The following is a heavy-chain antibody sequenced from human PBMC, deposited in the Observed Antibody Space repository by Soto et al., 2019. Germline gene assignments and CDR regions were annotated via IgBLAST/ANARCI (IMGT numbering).Heavy chain of an antibody. J-gene: IGHJ4*02. V-gene: IGHV3-74*01. CDR2: IKTDGSST. CDR1: GFTFSSYW. CDR3: ARVGVGHYEFDY. Sequence: EVQLVESGGALVQPGGSLRLSCAASGFTFSSYWMHWVRQVPGEGLVWVSRIKTDGSSTSYADSVKGRITISRDNAKNTMYLQMNNLGAEDTAVYYCARVGVGHYEFDYWGQGTLVTVSS. D-gene: IGHD3-16*01.